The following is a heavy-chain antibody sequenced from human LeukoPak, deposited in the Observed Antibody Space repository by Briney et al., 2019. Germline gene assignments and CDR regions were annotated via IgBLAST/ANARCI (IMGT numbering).Heavy chain of an antibody. CDR2: ISAYNGNT. J-gene: IGHJ4*02. CDR3: ARDVITSGGVIVLFDY. D-gene: IGHD3-16*02. V-gene: IGHV1-18*01. CDR1: GYTFTSYG. Sequence: ASVKVSCKASGYTFTSYGISWARQAPGQGLEWMGWISAYNGNTNYAQKLQGRVTMTTDTSTSTAYMELRSLRSDDTAVYYCARDVITSGGVIVLFDYWGQGTLVTVSS.